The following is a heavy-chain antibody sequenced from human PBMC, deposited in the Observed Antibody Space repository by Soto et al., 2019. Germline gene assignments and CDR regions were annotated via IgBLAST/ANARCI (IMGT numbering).Heavy chain of an antibody. D-gene: IGHD6-13*01. V-gene: IGHV3-33*01. CDR1: GFTFRSYG. CDR3: ARDNSSSWYGQTNWFDP. J-gene: IGHJ5*02. Sequence: QVQLVESGGGVVQPGRSLRLSCAASGFTFRSYGMHWVRQAPGKGLEWVAVIWYDGSNKYYADSVKGRFTISRDNSKNTLYLQMNSLRADDTAVYYCARDNSSSWYGQTNWFDPWGQGTLVTVSS. CDR2: IWYDGSNK.